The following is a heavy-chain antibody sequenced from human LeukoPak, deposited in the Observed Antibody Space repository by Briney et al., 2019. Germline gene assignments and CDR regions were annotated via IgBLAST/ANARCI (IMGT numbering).Heavy chain of an antibody. D-gene: IGHD3-3*01. V-gene: IGHV4-39*01. CDR1: GGSISSSSHY. Sequence: SETLSLTCTVSGGSISSSSHYWGWIRQPPGKGLEWIGSIYYSGSTYYNPSLKSRVTISVDTSKNQFSLKLSSVTAADTAVYYCASTAGITIFGVVTHYFDYWGQGTLVTVSS. CDR2: IYYSGST. CDR3: ASTAGITIFGVVTHYFDY. J-gene: IGHJ4*02.